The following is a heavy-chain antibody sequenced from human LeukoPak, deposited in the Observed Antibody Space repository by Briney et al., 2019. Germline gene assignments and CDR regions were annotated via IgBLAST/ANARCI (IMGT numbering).Heavy chain of an antibody. Sequence: ASVKVSCKASGYTFTSYYMHWVRQAPGQGLEWMGIINPSGGSTSYAQKFQGRVTMTRDMSTSTVYMELSSLRSEDTAVYYCAKEGLRYCSAGSCSPYATVDYWGQGTLVTVSS. J-gene: IGHJ4*02. CDR1: GYTFTSYY. V-gene: IGHV1-46*01. CDR3: AKEGLRYCSAGSCSPYATVDY. CDR2: INPSGGST. D-gene: IGHD2-15*01.